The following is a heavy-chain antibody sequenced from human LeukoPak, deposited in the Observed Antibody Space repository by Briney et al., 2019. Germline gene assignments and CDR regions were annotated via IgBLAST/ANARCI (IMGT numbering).Heavy chain of an antibody. CDR1: GGSISSCSYY. D-gene: IGHD5-18*01. CDR2: IYYSGSY. CDR3: ARRGYERTFDY. V-gene: IGHV4-39*01. Sequence: SETLSLTCTVSGGSISSCSYYWVRNPQRPGQELVWIGSIYYSGSYYYNPSLRSRVTISVDTSKNQFSLKLSAVTAADTAVYYCARRGYERTFDYWGQGTLVTVSS. J-gene: IGHJ4*01.